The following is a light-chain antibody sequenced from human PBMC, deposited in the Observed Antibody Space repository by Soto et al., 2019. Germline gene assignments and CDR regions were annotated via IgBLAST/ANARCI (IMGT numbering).Light chain of an antibody. CDR3: QQRGT. V-gene: IGKV3-11*01. CDR1: QSVSSY. CDR2: DAS. J-gene: IGKJ1*01. Sequence: EIVLTQSPATLSWSPGERATLSCRASQSVSSYLAWYQQKPGQAPRLLIYDASNRATGIPARFSGSGSGTDFTLTISSLEPEDFAVYYCQQRGTFGQGTKVDIK.